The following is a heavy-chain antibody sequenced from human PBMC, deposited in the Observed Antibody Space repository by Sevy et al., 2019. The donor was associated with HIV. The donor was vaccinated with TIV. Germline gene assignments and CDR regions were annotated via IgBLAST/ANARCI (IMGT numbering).Heavy chain of an antibody. CDR3: VKDPIAYYYDSSGLGNAFDI. D-gene: IGHD3-22*01. CDR2: ISSNGGST. V-gene: IGHV3-64D*06. CDR1: GFTFSSYA. J-gene: IGHJ3*02. Sequence: GGSLRLSCSASGFTFSSYAMHWVRQAPGKGLEYVSAISSNGGSTYYADSVKGRFTISRDNSKNTLYLQMSSLRAEDTAVYYCVKDPIAYYYDSSGLGNAFDIRGQGTMVTVSS.